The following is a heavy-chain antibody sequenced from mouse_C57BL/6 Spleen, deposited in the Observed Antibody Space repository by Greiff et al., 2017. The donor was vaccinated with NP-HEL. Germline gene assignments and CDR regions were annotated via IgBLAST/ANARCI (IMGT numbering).Heavy chain of an antibody. D-gene: IGHD2-1*01. Sequence: EVQLQESGGGLVQPGGSMKLSCVASGFTFSNYWMNWVRQSPEKGLEWVAQIRLKSDNYATHYAESVKGRFTISRDDSKSSVYLQMNNIRAEDTGIYYCTVYYGNYYAMDYWGQGTSVTVSS. CDR3: TVYYGNYYAMDY. CDR2: IRLKSDNYAT. J-gene: IGHJ4*01. CDR1: GFTFSNYW. V-gene: IGHV6-3*01.